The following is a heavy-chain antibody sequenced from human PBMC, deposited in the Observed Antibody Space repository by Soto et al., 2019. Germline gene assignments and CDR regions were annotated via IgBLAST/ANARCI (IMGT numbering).Heavy chain of an antibody. D-gene: IGHD1-1*01. CDR1: GGFVTSGSYY. V-gene: IGHV4-34*01. Sequence: QVQLQQWGAGLLKPSETLSLTCAVYGGFVTSGSYYWSWIRQPPGKGLEGIGEMSHSGGTHFNPALKVRVTISVETSKNQFTLKMSSVTAAATALYYCARVERGTATTVVDAFDIWGPGTMVTVSS. CDR2: MSHSGGT. J-gene: IGHJ3*02. CDR3: ARVERGTATTVVDAFDI.